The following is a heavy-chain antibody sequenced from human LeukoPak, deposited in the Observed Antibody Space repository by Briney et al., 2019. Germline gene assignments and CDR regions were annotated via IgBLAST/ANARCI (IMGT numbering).Heavy chain of an antibody. Sequence: GGSLRLSCAASGFTFGGFSMNWVRQAPGKGLEWVSYIRSSGSAIYYADSVRGRFTISRDNARNSLYLQMNSLRDEDTAVYYCTRGDGSTDYSDHRLRYWGRGTLVTASS. CDR1: GFTFGGFS. D-gene: IGHD3-10*01. V-gene: IGHV3-48*02. J-gene: IGHJ4*02. CDR2: IRSSGSAI. CDR3: TRGDGSTDYSDHRLRY.